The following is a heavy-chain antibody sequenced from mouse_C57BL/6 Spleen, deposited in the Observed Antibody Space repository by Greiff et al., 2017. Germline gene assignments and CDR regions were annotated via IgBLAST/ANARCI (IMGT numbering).Heavy chain of an antibody. CDR2: IWSGGST. V-gene: IGHV2-2*01. D-gene: IGHD1-1*01. CDR1: GFSLTSYG. J-gene: IGHJ4*01. CDR3: ARKVLNYYGSSWYARDY. Sequence: QVHVKQSGPGLVQPSQSLSITCTVSGFSLTSYGVHWVRQSPGKGLEWLGVIWSGGSTDYNAAFISRLSISKNNSKSQVFFKMNSLQADDTAIYYCARKVLNYYGSSWYARDYWGQGTSVTVSS.